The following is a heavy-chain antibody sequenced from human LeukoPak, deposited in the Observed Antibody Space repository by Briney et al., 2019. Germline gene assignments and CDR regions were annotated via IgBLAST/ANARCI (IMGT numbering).Heavy chain of an antibody. Sequence: GGSLRLFCAASAFTFSSYAMHWVRQAPGKGLEWVAVISYDGSNKYYADSVKGRFTISRDNSKNTLYLQMNSLRAEDTAVYYCASQEQWLALGYWGQGTLVTVSS. J-gene: IGHJ4*02. CDR3: ASQEQWLALGY. CDR1: AFTFSSYA. V-gene: IGHV3-30-3*01. CDR2: ISYDGSNK. D-gene: IGHD6-19*01.